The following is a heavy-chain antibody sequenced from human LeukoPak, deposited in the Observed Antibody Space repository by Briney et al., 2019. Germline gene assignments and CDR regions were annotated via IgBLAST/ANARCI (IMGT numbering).Heavy chain of an antibody. Sequence: GEPMQISCKISVYSFTVYWIGWVSKMPGKGLEWMGIIYPGDSDTRYSPSFQGQVTISADKSISTAYLQWSSLKASDTAMYYCARQGGYSYGYGAGDFDYWGQGTLVTVSS. D-gene: IGHD5-18*01. V-gene: IGHV5-51*01. J-gene: IGHJ4*02. CDR3: ARQGGYSYGYGAGDFDY. CDR1: VYSFTVYW. CDR2: IYPGDSDT.